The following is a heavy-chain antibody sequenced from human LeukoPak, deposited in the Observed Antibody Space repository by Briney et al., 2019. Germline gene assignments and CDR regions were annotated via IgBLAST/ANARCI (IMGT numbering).Heavy chain of an antibody. CDR2: ISGSGGGT. V-gene: IGHV3-23*01. CDR1: GFTFSSYG. D-gene: IGHD3-10*01. J-gene: IGHJ5*02. CDR3: AKAGGYGSGSYLTWFDP. Sequence: GGSLRLSCAASGFTFSSYGMSGVGQAPGKEVDGVSGISGSGGGTNYADSVKGRFTISRDNSKNTLYLQMSSLRAEDTAVYYCAKAGGYGSGSYLTWFDPWGQGTLVTVSS.